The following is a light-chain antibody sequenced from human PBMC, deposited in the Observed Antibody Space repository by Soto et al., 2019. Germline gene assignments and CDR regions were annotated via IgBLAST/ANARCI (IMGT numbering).Light chain of an antibody. CDR1: SSDFGGYNY. J-gene: IGLJ1*01. V-gene: IGLV2-8*01. Sequence: QSVLTQPASVSGSPGQSITISCTGTSSDFGGYNYVSWYQHHPGKAPKLMIYEVIKRPSGVPDRFSGSKSGNTASLTVSGLQAEDEADYYCSSYAGSNNFEVFGTGTKVTVL. CDR2: EVI. CDR3: SSYAGSNNFEV.